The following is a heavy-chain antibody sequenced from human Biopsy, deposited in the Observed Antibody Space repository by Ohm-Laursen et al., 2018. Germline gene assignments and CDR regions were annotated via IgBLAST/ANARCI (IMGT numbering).Heavy chain of an antibody. CDR1: GESMRTYY. V-gene: IGHV4-59*01. D-gene: IGHD3-3*01. CDR3: ARVRGGFLEWFDY. Sequence: SQTLSLTCAVSGESMRTYYWSWIRQPPGKVMEWIASIYYPGTTHKNPSLKSRVTISVDTSQGLLSLDLSSVTAADTAVYYCARVRGGFLEWFDYWGQGTLVTVSS. CDR2: IYYPGTT. J-gene: IGHJ5*01.